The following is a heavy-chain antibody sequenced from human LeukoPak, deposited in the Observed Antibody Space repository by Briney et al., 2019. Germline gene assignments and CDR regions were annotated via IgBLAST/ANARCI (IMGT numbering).Heavy chain of an antibody. V-gene: IGHV3-23*01. J-gene: IGHJ4*02. Sequence: PGGSLRLSCAASGFTFSSYGMSWVRQAPGKGLEWVSAISGSGGSTYYADSVKGRFAISRDNSKNTLYLHINSLRAEDTAVYYCVKDNPLDYWGQGTLVIVSS. CDR3: VKDNPLDY. D-gene: IGHD1-14*01. CDR2: ISGSGGST. CDR1: GFTFSSYG.